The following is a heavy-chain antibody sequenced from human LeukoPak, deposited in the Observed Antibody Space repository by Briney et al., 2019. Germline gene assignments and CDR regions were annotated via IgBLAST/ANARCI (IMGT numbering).Heavy chain of an antibody. CDR2: FDPEDGET. CDR3: ATRGGQQLVFDY. V-gene: IGHV1-24*01. D-gene: IGHD6-13*01. J-gene: IGHJ4*02. CDR1: GYTLTELS. Sequence: ASVKVSCKVSGYTLTELSMHWVRQAPGKGREGRGGFDPEDGETIYAQKFQGRVTMTEDTSTDTAYMELSSLRSEDTAVYYCATRGGQQLVFDYWGQGTLVTVSS.